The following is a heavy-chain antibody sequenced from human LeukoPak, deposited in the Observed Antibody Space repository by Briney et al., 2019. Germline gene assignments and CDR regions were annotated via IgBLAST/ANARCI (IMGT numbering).Heavy chain of an antibody. D-gene: IGHD5-12*01. J-gene: IGHJ6*02. CDR3: ARELRGYYYYGMDV. Sequence: ASVKVSCKASGYTFTSYDINWVRQATGQGLEWMGWMNPNSGNTGYAQKFQGRVAMTRNTSISTAYMELSSLRSEDTAVYYCARELRGYYYYGMDVWGQGTTVTVSS. CDR1: GYTFTSYD. CDR2: MNPNSGNT. V-gene: IGHV1-8*01.